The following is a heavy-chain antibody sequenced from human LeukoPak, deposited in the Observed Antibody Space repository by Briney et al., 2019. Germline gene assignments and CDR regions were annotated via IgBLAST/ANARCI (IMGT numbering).Heavy chain of an antibody. J-gene: IGHJ4*02. D-gene: IGHD6-25*01. CDR2: ISHSGTT. Sequence: SETLSLTCAVSGYSISSGRYWGWIRQPPEKGLEWIGSISHSGTTYYNPSLKSRVTISLDTSENQFSLNLRSVTAADTAVYYCARSLSAAGIDYWGQGILVTVSS. V-gene: IGHV4-38-2*01. CDR3: ARSLSAAGIDY. CDR1: GYSISSGRY.